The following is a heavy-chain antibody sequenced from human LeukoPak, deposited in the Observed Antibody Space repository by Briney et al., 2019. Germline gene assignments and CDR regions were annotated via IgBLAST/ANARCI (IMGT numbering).Heavy chain of an antibody. J-gene: IGHJ3*02. CDR3: ARGTLVRPFDI. CDR1: GXSFITYW. Sequence: GESLKISCKGSGXSFITYWNGWVRQMPGKGLEWMGIIYPGDSDTGYSPSFQGQVTISVDKSISTAYLQWSSLKASDTATFYCARGTLVRPFDIWGQGTMVTVSS. D-gene: IGHD1-26*01. V-gene: IGHV5-51*01. CDR2: IYPGDSDT.